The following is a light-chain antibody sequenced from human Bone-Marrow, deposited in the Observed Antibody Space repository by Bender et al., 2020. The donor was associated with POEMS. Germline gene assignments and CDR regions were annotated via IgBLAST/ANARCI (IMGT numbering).Light chain of an antibody. CDR2: EII. CDR1: SSDLGSYNF. V-gene: IGLV2-23*02. J-gene: IGLJ2*01. CDR3: CSYAGSRFVE. Sequence: QSALTQPASVSGSPGQSIALSCTGTSSDLGSYNFVSWYQQHPGKAPKLIIYEIIKRPSGVSDRFSGSKSRNTASLTISGLQPEDEAVYYCCSYAGSRFVEFGGGTTLTVL.